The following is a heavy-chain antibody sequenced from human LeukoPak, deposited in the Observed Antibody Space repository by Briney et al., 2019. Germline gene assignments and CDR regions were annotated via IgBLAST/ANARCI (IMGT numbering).Heavy chain of an antibody. D-gene: IGHD3-10*01. CDR2: IYYSGST. CDR1: GGSISSGDYY. Sequence: AQTLSLTCTVAGGSISSGDYYWGWLRQPPGKGLESFGYIYYSGSTYYNASLKSRVTISVDTSKNQFSLKLSSVTAADTAVYYCARVGLLWFGEPLDGMDVWGKGTTVTVSS. CDR3: ARVGLLWFGEPLDGMDV. J-gene: IGHJ6*04. V-gene: IGHV4-30-4*01.